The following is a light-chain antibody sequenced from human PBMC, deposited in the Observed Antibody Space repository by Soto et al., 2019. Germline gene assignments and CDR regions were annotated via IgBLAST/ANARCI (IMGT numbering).Light chain of an antibody. CDR3: SSYTSSGTYV. J-gene: IGLJ1*01. CDR1: SSDVGSYNR. CDR2: DVS. Sequence: QSVLTQPPSVSGSPGQSVAISCTGTSSDVGSYNRVSWYQQPPGTAPKLMIYDVSSRPSGVPDRFSGSKSGNTASLTISGLQAEDEADYYCSSYTSSGTYVFGTGTKVTVL. V-gene: IGLV2-18*02.